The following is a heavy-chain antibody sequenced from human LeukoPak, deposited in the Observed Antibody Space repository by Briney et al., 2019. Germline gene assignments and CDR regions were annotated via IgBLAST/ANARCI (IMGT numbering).Heavy chain of an antibody. Sequence: PGGSLRLSCTASGFTFGDYAMSWVRQAPGKGLEWVGFIRSKAYGGTTEYAASVKGRFTISRDDSKSIAYLQMNSLKTEDTAVYYCTRSWVRSDAFDIWGQGTMVTVSS. D-gene: IGHD3-10*01. CDR2: IRSKAYGGTT. CDR3: TRSWVRSDAFDI. J-gene: IGHJ3*02. CDR1: GFTFGDYA. V-gene: IGHV3-49*04.